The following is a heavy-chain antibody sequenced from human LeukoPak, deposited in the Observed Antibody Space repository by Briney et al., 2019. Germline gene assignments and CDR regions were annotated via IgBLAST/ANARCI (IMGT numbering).Heavy chain of an antibody. CDR2: ITDSAGST. J-gene: IGHJ4*02. D-gene: IGHD3-16*01. CDR3: ACSQVGSYDY. V-gene: IGHV3-23*01. Sequence: GGSLRLSCAASGFTVSSNYMSWVRQAPGRGLEWVSAITDSAGSTYYADSVKGRFTMSRDISKNTVYLQMNSLRAEDTAVYYCACSQVGSYDYWGQGTLVTVSS. CDR1: GFTVSSNY.